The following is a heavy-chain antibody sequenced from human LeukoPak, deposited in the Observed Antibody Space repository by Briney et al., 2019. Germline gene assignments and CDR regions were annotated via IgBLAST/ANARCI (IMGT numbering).Heavy chain of an antibody. Sequence: PSETLSLTCTVSGGSISSYYWSWIRQPPGKGLEWIGHISYSGSTNYNPSLKSRVTMSIDTSKNQVSLKLTSVTAADTAVYACARHLYSYDSSPYYPWGQGTLVTVSS. D-gene: IGHD3-22*01. V-gene: IGHV4-59*01. CDR2: ISYSGST. J-gene: IGHJ5*02. CDR1: GGSISSYY. CDR3: ARHLYSYDSSPYYP.